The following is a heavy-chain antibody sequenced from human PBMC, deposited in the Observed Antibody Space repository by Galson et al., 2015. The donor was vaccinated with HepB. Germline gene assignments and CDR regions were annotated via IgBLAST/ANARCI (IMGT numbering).Heavy chain of an antibody. D-gene: IGHD2-2*01. CDR2: IDHIGNT. CDR3: ARGFRGRTSSWYNS. V-gene: IGHV4-34*01. CDR1: GGSFSGIY. Sequence: ETLSLTCAVYGGSFSGIYWSWVRQPPGKGLEWIGEIDHIGNTNYNPSLKSRVTISVDASKNQFSLKLTSVTVADTAVYFCARGFRGRTSSWYNSWGQGTLVTVSS. J-gene: IGHJ5*01.